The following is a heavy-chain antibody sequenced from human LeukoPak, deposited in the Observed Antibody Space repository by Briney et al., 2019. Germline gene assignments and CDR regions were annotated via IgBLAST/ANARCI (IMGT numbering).Heavy chain of an antibody. V-gene: IGHV5-51*01. D-gene: IGHD2-2*01. Sequence: ESLKISCKGSGYSFTSYWIGWVRQMPGKGLEWMGIIYPGDSDTRYSPSFQGQVTISADKSISTAYLQWSSLKASDTAMYYCARRGSGDIVVLPAVPDAFDIWGQGTMDTVSS. CDR1: GYSFTSYW. CDR3: ARRGSGDIVVLPAVPDAFDI. J-gene: IGHJ3*02. CDR2: IYPGDSDT.